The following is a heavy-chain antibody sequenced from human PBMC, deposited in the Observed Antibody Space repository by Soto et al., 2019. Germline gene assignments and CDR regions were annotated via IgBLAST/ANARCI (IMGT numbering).Heavy chain of an antibody. V-gene: IGHV1-69*11. J-gene: IGHJ4*02. CDR3: ARGAMANFDY. CDR1: GGTLGSDG. D-gene: IGHD5-18*01. CDR2: FIAILPPP. Sequence: CKACGGTLGSDGMAWVPHSPGQALHWMRRFIAILPPPPYAKKVHGRATITADESLTSSYLELRSLRSEDTAVYFCARGAMANFDYWGQGTVVTVSS.